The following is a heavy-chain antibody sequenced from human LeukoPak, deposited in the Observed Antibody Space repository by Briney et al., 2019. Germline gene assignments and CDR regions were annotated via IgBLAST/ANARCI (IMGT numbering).Heavy chain of an antibody. CDR3: ARGRDTAMRLSYFPSLDI. CDR2: IIPIFGTA. D-gene: IGHD5-18*01. CDR1: GGTFSSYA. V-gene: IGHV1-69*13. J-gene: IGHJ3*02. Sequence: SVKVSCKASGGTFSSYAISRVRQAPGQGLEWMGGIIPIFGTANYAQKFQGRVTITADESTSTAYMELSSLRSEDTAVYYCARGRDTAMRLSYFPSLDIWGQGTMVTVSS.